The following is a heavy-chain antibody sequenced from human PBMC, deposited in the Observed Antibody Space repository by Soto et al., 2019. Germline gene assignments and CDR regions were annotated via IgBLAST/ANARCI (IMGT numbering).Heavy chain of an antibody. CDR2: IYYSGST. J-gene: IGHJ3*02. CDR3: AVARPTYCSGGSCYYNAFDI. Sequence: SETLSLTCTVSGGSISSYYWSWIRQPPGKGLEWIGYIYYSGSTNYNPSLKSRVTISVDTSKNQFSLKLSSVTAADTAVYYCAVARPTYCSGGSCYYNAFDIWGQGTMVTVSS. D-gene: IGHD2-15*01. CDR1: GGSISSYY. V-gene: IGHV4-59*08.